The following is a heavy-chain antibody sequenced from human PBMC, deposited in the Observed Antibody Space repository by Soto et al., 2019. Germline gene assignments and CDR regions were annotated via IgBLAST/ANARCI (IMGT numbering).Heavy chain of an antibody. J-gene: IGHJ4*02. CDR3: ERSLPTVPPVQGY. D-gene: IGHD4-4*01. CDR2: INSDGSNA. V-gene: IGHV3-74*01. Sequence: PGGSLRLSCAASGFTFSSYGMHWVRQAPGKGLVWVSCINSDGSNARYADSVKGRFTISRDNARNTLYLQMNSLRAEDTAVYYCERSLPTVPPVQGYWGQGTLVTVSS. CDR1: GFTFSSYG.